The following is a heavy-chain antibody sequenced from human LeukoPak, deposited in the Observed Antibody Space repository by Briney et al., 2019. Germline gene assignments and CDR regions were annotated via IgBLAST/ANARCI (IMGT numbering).Heavy chain of an antibody. Sequence: SETLSLTCAVYGGSFSGYYWSWIRQPPGKGLEWIGEINHSGSTNYNPSLKSRVTISVDTSKNQFSLKLSSVTAADTAVYYCARKSVVTAGRKPYDFWDQGTLVTVSP. CDR1: GGSFSGYY. CDR2: INHSGST. J-gene: IGHJ4*02. V-gene: IGHV4-34*01. D-gene: IGHD2-2*01. CDR3: ARKSVVTAGRKPYDF.